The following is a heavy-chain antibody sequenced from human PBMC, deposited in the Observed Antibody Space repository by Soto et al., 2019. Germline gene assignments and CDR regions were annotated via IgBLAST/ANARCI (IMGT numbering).Heavy chain of an antibody. CDR2: INPNSGGT. Sequence: GASVKVSCKASGYTFTGYYMHWVRQAPGQGLEWMGWINPNSGGTNYAQKFQGWVTMTRDTSISTAYMELSRLRSDDTAVYYCARGVNILTGYRKPHDFDYWGQGTLVTVSS. CDR3: ARGVNILTGYRKPHDFDY. J-gene: IGHJ4*02. V-gene: IGHV1-2*04. CDR1: GYTFTGYY. D-gene: IGHD3-9*01.